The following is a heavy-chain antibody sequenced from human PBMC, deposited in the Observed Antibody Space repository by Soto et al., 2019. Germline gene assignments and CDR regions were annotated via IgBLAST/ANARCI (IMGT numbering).Heavy chain of an antibody. V-gene: IGHV1-18*01. J-gene: IGHJ6*02. Sequence: GASVKLSCKASGYTFTGYGISWVRQAPGQGVEGMGWISAYNGNTNYAQKLQGRVTMTTDTSTSTAYMELRSLRSDDTALYYFARDRGAIRGWYLYYYYGMDVWG. CDR2: ISAYNGNT. CDR3: ARDRGAIRGWYLYYYYGMDV. D-gene: IGHD6-19*01. CDR1: GYTFTGYG.